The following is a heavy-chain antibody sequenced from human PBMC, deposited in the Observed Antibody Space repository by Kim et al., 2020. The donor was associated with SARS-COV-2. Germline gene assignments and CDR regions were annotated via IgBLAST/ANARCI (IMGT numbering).Heavy chain of an antibody. V-gene: IGHV3-7*03. Sequence: GGSLRLSCAASGLTFKNYWMTWVRQATGTGLEWVASIKYDGSAEFYVDSVRGRFTISRDNAKDSVYLQLSSLRAEDTAVYYCAKGTNMDVWGQGTTVTVSS. D-gene: IGHD1-1*01. J-gene: IGHJ6*02. CDR1: GLTFKNYW. CDR3: AKGTNMDV. CDR2: IKYDGSAE.